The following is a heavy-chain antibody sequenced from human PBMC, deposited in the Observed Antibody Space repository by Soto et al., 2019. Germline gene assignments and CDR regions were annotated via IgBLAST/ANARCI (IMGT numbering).Heavy chain of an antibody. Sequence: SETLSLTCTVSGGSISSYYWSWIRQPPGKGLEWIGYIYYSGSTNYNPSLKSRVTISVDTSKNQFSLKLSSVTAADTAVYYCARYIEGTRLAFDYWGQGTLVTVSS. J-gene: IGHJ4*02. D-gene: IGHD1-20*01. CDR1: GGSISSYY. V-gene: IGHV4-59*01. CDR2: IYYSGST. CDR3: ARYIEGTRLAFDY.